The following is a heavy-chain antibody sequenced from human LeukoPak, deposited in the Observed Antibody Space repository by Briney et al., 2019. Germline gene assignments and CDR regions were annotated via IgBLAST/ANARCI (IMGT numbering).Heavy chain of an antibody. D-gene: IGHD5-18*01. V-gene: IGHV4-4*07. J-gene: IGHJ6*03. CDR2: IYTSGST. Sequence: PSETPSLTFTVSGASISSYYWRWIRQPAGKGLEWIGRIYTSGSTNYNPSPKSRVTMSVDTSKNQFSLKLSSVTAADTAVYYCARESGYSYGPPYYYDDYMDVWGKGTTVTVSS. CDR3: ARESGYSYGPPYYYDDYMDV. CDR1: GASISSYY.